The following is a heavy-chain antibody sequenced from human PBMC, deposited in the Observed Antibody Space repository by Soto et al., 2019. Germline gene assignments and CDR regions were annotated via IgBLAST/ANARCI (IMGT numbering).Heavy chain of an antibody. D-gene: IGHD2-2*01. CDR1: GFTFSSYS. CDR3: ARKSGRRPAATTYYFDY. J-gene: IGHJ4*02. Sequence: WGSLRLSCAASGFTFSSYSMNWVRQAPGKGLEWVSYISSSSSTIYYADSVKGRFTISRDNAKNSLYLQMNSLRDEDTAVYYCARKSGRRPAATTYYFDYWGQGTLVTVSS. CDR2: ISSSSSTI. V-gene: IGHV3-48*02.